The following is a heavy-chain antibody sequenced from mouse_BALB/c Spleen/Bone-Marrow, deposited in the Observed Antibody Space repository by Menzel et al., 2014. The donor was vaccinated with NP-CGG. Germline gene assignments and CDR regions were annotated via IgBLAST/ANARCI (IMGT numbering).Heavy chain of an antibody. CDR2: ISNGGGST. J-gene: IGHJ4*01. V-gene: IGHV5-12*02. CDR3: ARHGITRAMDY. D-gene: IGHD2-4*01. CDR1: GSTFSDYY. Sequence: EVKLVESGGGLVQPGGSLKLSCATSGSTFSDYYMCWVRQTPEKRLEWVAYISNGGGSTYYPDTVKGRFTISRDNAKNTLYLQMSRLKSEDTAMYYCARHGITRAMDYWGQGTSVTVSS.